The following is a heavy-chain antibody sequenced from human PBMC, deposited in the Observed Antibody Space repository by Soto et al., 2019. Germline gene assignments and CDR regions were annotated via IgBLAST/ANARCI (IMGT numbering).Heavy chain of an antibody. D-gene: IGHD1-1*01. V-gene: IGHV3-30*18. CDR1: GFTFSHYD. CDR2: ISYDGNKK. CDR3: EKDSAQLPAYLDY. J-gene: IGHJ4*02. Sequence: GGSLRLSCAASGFTFSHYDMHWVRQAPGKGLEWVAFISYDGNKKYYADSVKGRFTIARDNSNNTLYLQMNSLRREDTAVFYCEKDSAQLPAYLDYWGQGSLVTVSS.